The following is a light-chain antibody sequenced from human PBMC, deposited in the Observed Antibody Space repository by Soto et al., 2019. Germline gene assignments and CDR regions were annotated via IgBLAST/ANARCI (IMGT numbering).Light chain of an antibody. CDR1: QSISSW. CDR3: QQYNSYALF. CDR2: DAS. J-gene: IGKJ2*01. V-gene: IGKV1-5*01. Sequence: DIQMTQSPSTLSASVGARVTITCRASQSISSWLAWYQQKPGKAPKLLIYDASSLGSGVPSRFCGSGSGTEFTLTIGSQQPDDFPTYYCQQYNSYALFFGQGTKLEIK.